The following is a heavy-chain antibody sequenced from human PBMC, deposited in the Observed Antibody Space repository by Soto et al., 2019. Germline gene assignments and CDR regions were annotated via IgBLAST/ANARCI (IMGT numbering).Heavy chain of an antibody. D-gene: IGHD1-1*01. V-gene: IGHV1-2*06. CDR3: ARETWPIYNKDYYYYGLDV. CDR1: GYTFIGYF. CDR2: IHPNSGVT. Sequence: QVQLVQSGAEVKKPGASVKVSCKASGYTFIGYFIHWVRQAPGQGLEWMGRIHPNSGVTDYGQMFQGRITVTRDTSISTAYLDLSSLRSDDAAVYYCARETWPIYNKDYYYYGLDVWGQGTTVTVSS. J-gene: IGHJ6*02.